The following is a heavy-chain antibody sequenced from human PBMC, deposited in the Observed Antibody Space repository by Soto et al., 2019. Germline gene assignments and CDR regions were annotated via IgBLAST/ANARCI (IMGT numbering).Heavy chain of an antibody. CDR2: ILPVLGNT. CDR3: ARGSVVLTGKNAPFAH. Sequence: QVQLVQSGPQVKKPGSSVKVSCTASGGTFGRYTISWVRQAPGQGLEWMGGILPVLGNTNVAQRFQDRLTFTADESTSTAYLELSSLRPEDTAVYYCARGSVVLTGKNAPFAHWGQGILVTVSS. J-gene: IGHJ4*02. D-gene: IGHD3-9*01. CDR1: GGTFGRYT. V-gene: IGHV1-69*16.